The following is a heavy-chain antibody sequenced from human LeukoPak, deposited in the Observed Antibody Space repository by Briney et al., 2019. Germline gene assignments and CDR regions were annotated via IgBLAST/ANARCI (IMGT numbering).Heavy chain of an antibody. V-gene: IGHV3-23*01. CDR2: ISGGGGSK. D-gene: IGHD3-22*01. CDR3: ARGGSSAYYPGGY. CDR1: GFTFSDFV. Sequence: PGGSLRLSCAASGFTFSDFVMSWVRQAPGKGLQWASGISGGGGSKYYADSVKGRLTISRDNSKNTLYMQMDSLRADDTAVYYCARGGSSAYYPGGYWGQGTLVTVSS. J-gene: IGHJ4*02.